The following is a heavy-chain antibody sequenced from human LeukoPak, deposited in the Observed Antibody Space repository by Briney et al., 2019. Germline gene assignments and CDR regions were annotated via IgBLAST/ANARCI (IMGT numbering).Heavy chain of an antibody. CDR3: TVVVMGY. J-gene: IGHJ4*02. CDR1: GFTFGDYA. Sequence: GGSLRLSCTASGFTFGDYAMSWFRQAPGKGLEWVGFIRSKAYGGTTEYAASVKGRFTISRDDPKSIAYLQMNSLKTEDTAVYYCTVVVMGYWGQGTLVTVSS. D-gene: IGHD3-22*01. CDR2: IRSKAYGGTT. V-gene: IGHV3-49*03.